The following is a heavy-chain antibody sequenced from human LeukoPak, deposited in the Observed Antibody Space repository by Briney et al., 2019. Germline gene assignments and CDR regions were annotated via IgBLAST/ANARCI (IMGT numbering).Heavy chain of an antibody. Sequence: SQTLSLTCAISGDSVSSNSAAWSWIRQSPSRGLEWLGRTYYRSKWYNDYAVSVKSRITINPDTSKNQFSLQLNSVTPEDTAVYYCAKQVGATPYFDYWGQGTLVTVSS. CDR2: TYYRSKWYN. V-gene: IGHV6-1*01. CDR3: AKQVGATPYFDY. J-gene: IGHJ4*02. CDR1: GDSVSSNSAA. D-gene: IGHD1-26*01.